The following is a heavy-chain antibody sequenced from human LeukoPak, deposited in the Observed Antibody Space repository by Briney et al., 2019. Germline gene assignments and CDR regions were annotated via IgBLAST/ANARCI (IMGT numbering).Heavy chain of an antibody. CDR2: ISAYNGNT. CDR3: ARDPGYDSSGYFRYAFDI. CDR1: GYTFTSYG. D-gene: IGHD3-22*01. J-gene: IGHJ3*02. Sequence: ASVKVSCKASGYTFTSYGISRVRQAPGQGLEWMGWISAYNGNTNYAQKLQGRVTMTTDTSTSTAYMELRSLRSDDTAVYYCARDPGYDSSGYFRYAFDIWGQGTMVTVSS. V-gene: IGHV1-18*01.